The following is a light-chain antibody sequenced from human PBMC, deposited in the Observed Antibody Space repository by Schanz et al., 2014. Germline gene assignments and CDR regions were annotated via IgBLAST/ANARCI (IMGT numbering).Light chain of an antibody. Sequence: DIQMTQSPSSLSASVGDRVTITCRASQSISSYLNWYQQKPGKAPKLLIYAASSLQSGVPSRFSGSGSGTDFTLTISSLQPEDFAVYYCQQYGSSPRYTFGQGTKLEIK. V-gene: IGKV1-39*01. CDR3: QQYGSSPRYT. CDR2: AAS. J-gene: IGKJ2*01. CDR1: QSISSY.